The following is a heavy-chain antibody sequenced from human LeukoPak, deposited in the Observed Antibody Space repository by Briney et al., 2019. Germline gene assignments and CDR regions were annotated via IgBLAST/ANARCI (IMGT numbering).Heavy chain of an antibody. CDR1: GSTFSSYA. CDR3: AREGTVTTGYGMDV. D-gene: IGHD4-17*01. CDR2: ISTGTSHT. V-gene: IGHV3-21*01. J-gene: IGHJ6*02. Sequence: GGSLRLSCAASGSTFSSYAMNWVRQAPGRGLEWLSSISTGTSHTYYVDSVKGRFTISRDNAKNSLYLQMNSLRAEDTAVYYCAREGTVTTGYGMDVWGQGTTVTVSS.